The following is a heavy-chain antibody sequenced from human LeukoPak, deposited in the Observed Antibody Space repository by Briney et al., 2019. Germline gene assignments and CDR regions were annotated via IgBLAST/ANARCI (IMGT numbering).Heavy chain of an antibody. V-gene: IGHV1-69*05. Sequence: ASVKVSCKASGGTFSSYAISWVRQAPGQGLEWMGGIIPIFGTANYAQKFQGRVTMTRDTSTSTVYMELSSLRSEDTAVYYCARELRGYSYGYGDAFDIWGQGTMVTVSS. CDR2: IIPIFGTA. CDR3: ARELRGYSYGYGDAFDI. CDR1: GGTFSSYA. D-gene: IGHD5-18*01. J-gene: IGHJ3*02.